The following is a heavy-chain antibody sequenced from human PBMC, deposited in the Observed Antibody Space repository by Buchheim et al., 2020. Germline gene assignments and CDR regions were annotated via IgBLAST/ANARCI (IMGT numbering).Heavy chain of an antibody. J-gene: IGHJ5*02. V-gene: IGHV4-39*01. Sequence: QLQLQESGPGLVKPSETLSLTCTVSGGSISSSSYYWGWIRQPPGQGLEWIGSIYYSGSTYYNPSLKSRVTISVDTSKNQFSLKLSSVTAADTAVYYCARLTLGYCSSTSCYTGIWFDPWGQGTL. CDR1: GGSISSSSYY. D-gene: IGHD2-2*02. CDR3: ARLTLGYCSSTSCYTGIWFDP. CDR2: IYYSGST.